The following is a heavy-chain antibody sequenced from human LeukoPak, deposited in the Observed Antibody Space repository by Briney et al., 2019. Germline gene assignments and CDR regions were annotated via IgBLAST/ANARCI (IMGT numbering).Heavy chain of an antibody. CDR1: GYTFTGYY. Sequence: ASVKVSCKASGYTFTGYYMHWVRQAPGQGLEWMGRINPNSGGTNYAQKFQGRVTMTRDTSISTAYMELSRLRSDDTAVYYCARDRRTMVVTPMDYWGRGTLVTVSS. J-gene: IGHJ4*02. V-gene: IGHV1-2*06. CDR3: ARDRRTMVVTPMDY. D-gene: IGHD4-23*01. CDR2: INPNSGGT.